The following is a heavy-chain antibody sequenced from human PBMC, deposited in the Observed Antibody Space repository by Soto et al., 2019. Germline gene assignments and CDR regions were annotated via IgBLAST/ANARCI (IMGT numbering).Heavy chain of an antibody. Sequence: ASVKVSCKASGYTFTSYDINWVRQATGQGLEWMGWMNPNSGNTGYAQKFQGRVTMTRNTSISTAYMELSSLRSEDTAVYYCARAPQQQLVRYEYYYYYMDVWGKGTTVTVSS. J-gene: IGHJ6*03. CDR3: ARAPQQQLVRYEYYYYYMDV. CDR2: MNPNSGNT. V-gene: IGHV1-8*01. CDR1: GYTFTSYD. D-gene: IGHD6-13*01.